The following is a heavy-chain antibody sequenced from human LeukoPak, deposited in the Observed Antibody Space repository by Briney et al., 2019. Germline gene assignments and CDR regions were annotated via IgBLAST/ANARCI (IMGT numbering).Heavy chain of an antibody. CDR2: TGSGGSTI. D-gene: IGHD4-11*01. CDR3: ARAASGLDYTGDY. V-gene: IGHV3-11*04. J-gene: IGHJ4*02. CDR1: GFIFSDYY. Sequence: GGSLRLSCAASGFIFSDYYMSWTRQAPGKGLEWVAYTGSGGSTIYYADSVKGRFTISRDNANNSLYLQMNSLRVEDTAVYYCARAASGLDYTGDYWGQGALVTVSS.